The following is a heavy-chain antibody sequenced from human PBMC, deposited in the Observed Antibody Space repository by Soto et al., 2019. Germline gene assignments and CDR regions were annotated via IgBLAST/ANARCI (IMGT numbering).Heavy chain of an antibody. J-gene: IGHJ6*03. CDR2: ISSSSNYI. Sequence: GGSLRLSCAASGFTFSSYSMNWVRQAPGKGLEWVSSISSSSNYIYYADSVKGRFIISRDNAKNSLYLQMNSLRAEETAVYYCARDGNRAGGWGYYYYHMDVWGIGTTVTVSS. CDR1: GFTFSSYS. D-gene: IGHD7-27*01. CDR3: ARDGNRAGGWGYYYYHMDV. V-gene: IGHV3-21*01.